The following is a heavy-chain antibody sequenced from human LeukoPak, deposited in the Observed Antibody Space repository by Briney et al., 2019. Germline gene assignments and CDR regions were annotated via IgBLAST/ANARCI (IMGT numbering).Heavy chain of an antibody. J-gene: IGHJ4*02. Sequence: SETLSLTCTVSGASVSSSGYYWTWFRRPPGKGLEWIGYIYHSGSTNYNPSLKSRVTISVDTSKNQFSLKLTSMTAADTAVYYCAGFRVAGQVGYWGQGTLVTVSS. CDR2: IYHSGST. CDR1: GASVSSSGYY. D-gene: IGHD3-3*01. CDR3: AGFRVAGQVGY. V-gene: IGHV4-61*08.